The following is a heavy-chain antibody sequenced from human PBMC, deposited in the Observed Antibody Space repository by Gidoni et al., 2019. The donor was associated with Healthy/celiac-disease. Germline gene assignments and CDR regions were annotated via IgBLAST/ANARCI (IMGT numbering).Heavy chain of an antibody. D-gene: IGHD3-10*01. J-gene: IGHJ4*02. Sequence: QVQLVESGGGLVKPGGSLSLSCAASGFTFSDYYMSWIRQAPGKGLEWVSYISSSSSYTNYADSVKGRFTISRDNAKNSLYLQMNSLRAEDTAVYYCAGYGSGHYFDYWGQGTLVTVSS. V-gene: IGHV3-11*05. CDR1: GFTFSDYY. CDR2: ISSSSSYT. CDR3: AGYGSGHYFDY.